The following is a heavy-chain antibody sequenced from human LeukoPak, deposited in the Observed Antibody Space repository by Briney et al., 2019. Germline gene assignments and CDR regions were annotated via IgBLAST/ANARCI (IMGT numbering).Heavy chain of an antibody. V-gene: IGHV4-59*08. CDR1: GGSISSYY. CDR2: IYYSGST. J-gene: IGHJ6*02. Sequence: SETLSLTCTVSGGSISSYYWSWIRQPPGKGLEWIGYIYYSGSTNYNPSLKSRVTISVDTSKNQFSLKLSSVTAADTAVYYCARLGYFDWSSYGMDVWGQGTTVTVSS. CDR3: ARLGYFDWSSYGMDV. D-gene: IGHD3-9*01.